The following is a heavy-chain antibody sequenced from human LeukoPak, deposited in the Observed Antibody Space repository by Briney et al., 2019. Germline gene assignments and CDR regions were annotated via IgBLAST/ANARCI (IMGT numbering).Heavy chain of an antibody. CDR3: ASLSFWSGYHDAFDI. CDR2: INHRGST. J-gene: IGHJ3*02. CDR1: GGSFSGYY. Sequence: NPSETLSLTCAVYGGSFSGYYWSWIRQPPGKGLEWIGEINHRGSTNYNPSLKSRVTISVDTSKNQFSLKLSSVTAADTAVYYCASLSFWSGYHDAFDIWGQGTMVTVSS. D-gene: IGHD3-3*01. V-gene: IGHV4-34*01.